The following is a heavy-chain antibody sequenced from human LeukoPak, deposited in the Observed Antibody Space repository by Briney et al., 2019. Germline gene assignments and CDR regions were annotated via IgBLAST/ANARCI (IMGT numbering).Heavy chain of an antibody. D-gene: IGHD3-10*01. J-gene: IGHJ4*02. CDR1: GFTFSSYA. V-gene: IGHV3-23*01. CDR2: ISGSGGST. Sequence: HPGGSLRLSCAASGFTFSSYAMSWVRQAPGKGLEWVSAISGSGGSTYYADSVKGRFTISRDNSKNTLYLQMNSLRAEDTAVYYCAKPGSGSYYFDYWGQGTLVTVSS. CDR3: AKPGSGSYYFDY.